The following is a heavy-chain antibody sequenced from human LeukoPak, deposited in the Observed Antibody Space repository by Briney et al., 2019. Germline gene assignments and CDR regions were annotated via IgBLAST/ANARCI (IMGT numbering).Heavy chain of an antibody. CDR2: INHSGST. CDR1: GGSLSGYY. J-gene: IGHJ4*02. CDR3: ARKLYSSGWYDY. V-gene: IGHV4-34*01. D-gene: IGHD6-19*01. Sequence: SETLSLTCAVYGGSLSGYYWSWIRQPPGKGLEWIGEINHSGSTNYNPSLKSRVTISVDTSKNQFSLKLSSVTAADTAVYYCARKLYSSGWYDYWGQGTLVTVSS.